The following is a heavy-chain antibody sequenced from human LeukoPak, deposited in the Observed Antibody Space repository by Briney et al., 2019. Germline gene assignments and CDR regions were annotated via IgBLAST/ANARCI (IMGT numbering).Heavy chain of an antibody. D-gene: IGHD5-18*01. Sequence: PSETLSLTCTVSDGSISTYYWTWIRQPPGKGLEWIGYIYYTGSTNYNLSLKSRVTISVDTSKIQFSLKLSSVTAADTAVYYCARDVEGYSYGLFDPWGQGTLVTVSS. V-gene: IGHV4-59*01. J-gene: IGHJ5*02. CDR1: DGSISTYY. CDR2: IYYTGST. CDR3: ARDVEGYSYGLFDP.